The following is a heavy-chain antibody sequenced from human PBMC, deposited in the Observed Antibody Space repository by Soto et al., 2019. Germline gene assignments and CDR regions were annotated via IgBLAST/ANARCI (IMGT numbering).Heavy chain of an antibody. CDR3: ARVGGTILAPLP. CDR2: INSNSGAT. CDR1: GYTFTGYF. V-gene: IGHV1-2*02. D-gene: IGHD3-10*01. J-gene: IGHJ5*02. Sequence: QVQLVQSGAEVKKPGASVKVSCKASGYTFTGYFMHWVRQAPGQGLEWMGWINSNSGATKYAQKFQGRVTLSRDTYISTAYMALSGLRSDDTAVYYCARVGGTILAPLPWGQGTLVTVSS.